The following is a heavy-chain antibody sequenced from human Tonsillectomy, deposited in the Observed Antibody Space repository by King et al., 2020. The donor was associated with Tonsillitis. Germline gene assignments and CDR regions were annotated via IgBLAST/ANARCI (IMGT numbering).Heavy chain of an antibody. CDR3: ASISYYDILTGHSPGYYGMDV. Sequence: DVQLVESGGGLVQPGGSLRLSCAASGFTFSRYWMHWVRQAPGKGLVWVSRINSDGSSTTYADSVKGRFTISRDNAKNTLYLQMNSLRAEDTAVYYCASISYYDILTGHSPGYYGMDVWGQGTTVTVSS. V-gene: IGHV3-74*01. D-gene: IGHD3-9*01. CDR1: GFTFSRYW. J-gene: IGHJ6*02. CDR2: INSDGSST.